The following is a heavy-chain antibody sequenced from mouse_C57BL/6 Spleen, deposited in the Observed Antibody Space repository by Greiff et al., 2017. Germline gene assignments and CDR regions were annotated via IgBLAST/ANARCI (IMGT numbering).Heavy chain of an antibody. CDR3: ARGDYGNWYFDV. J-gene: IGHJ1*03. D-gene: IGHD2-1*01. Sequence: QVHVEQPGTELVKPGASVKLSCKASGYTFTSYWMHWVKQRPGQGLEWIGNINPSNGGTNYNEKFKSKATLTVDKSSSTAYMQLSSLTSEDSAVYYCARGDYGNWYFDVWGTGTTVTVSS. CDR2: INPSNGGT. V-gene: IGHV1-53*01. CDR1: GYTFTSYW.